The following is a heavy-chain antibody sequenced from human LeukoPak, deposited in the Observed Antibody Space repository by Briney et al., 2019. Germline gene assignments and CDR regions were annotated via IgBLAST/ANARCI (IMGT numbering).Heavy chain of an antibody. V-gene: IGHV1-2*06. CDR2: INPNSGDT. CDR1: GYTFTSYY. CDR3: ARDRSRLGELSLPDY. J-gene: IGHJ4*02. Sequence: ASVKVSCKASGYTFTSYYMHWVRQAPGQGLEWMGRINPNSGDTNYAQKFQGRVTMTRDTSISTAYMELSRLRSDDTAVYYCARDRSRLGELSLPDYWGQGTLVTVSS. D-gene: IGHD3-16*02.